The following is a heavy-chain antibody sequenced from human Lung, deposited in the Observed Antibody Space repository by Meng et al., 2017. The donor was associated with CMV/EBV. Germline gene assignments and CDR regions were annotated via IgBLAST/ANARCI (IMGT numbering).Heavy chain of an antibody. CDR2: INWNSGSI. J-gene: IGHJ4*02. D-gene: IGHD2-21*01. CDR1: GFTFADYS. V-gene: IGHV3-9*03. CDR3: AKTIKHSQTSSFDY. Sequence: SXKISXAASGFTFADYSMHWVRHVPGKGLEWVADINWNSGSIDYVHSVKGRFTISRDNAKNSLYLQMNDLRVEDIDLYYCAKTIKHSQTSSFDYWGQGTLVTVSS.